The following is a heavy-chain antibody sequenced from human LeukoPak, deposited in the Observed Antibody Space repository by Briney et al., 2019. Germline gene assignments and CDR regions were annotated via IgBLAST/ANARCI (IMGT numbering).Heavy chain of an antibody. CDR3: AAHFGSTSFSTYDY. CDR2: ISGSGGTT. V-gene: IGHV3-23*01. J-gene: IGHJ4*02. CDR1: GFXFSSYA. Sequence: PGGSLRLSCAASGFXFSSYAISWVRQAPGKGLEWVSTISGSGGTTFYVDSVKGRFTISRDNSKNTLYLQMDSLRVEDTAVYYCAAHFGSTSFSTYDYWGQGTLVTVSS. D-gene: IGHD3-10*01.